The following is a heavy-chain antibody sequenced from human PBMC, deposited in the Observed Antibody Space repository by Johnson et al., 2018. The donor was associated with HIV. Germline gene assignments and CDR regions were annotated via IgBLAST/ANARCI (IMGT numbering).Heavy chain of an antibody. Sequence: QVQLVESGGGVVQPGGSLRLSCAASGFSFSSYAMHWVRQAPGKGLAWVSVIYSGGSTYYADSVKGRFTISRDNSKNTLYLQMNSRRAEDTAVYYCARDRAAAGPDAFDIWGQGTMVTVSS. V-gene: IGHV3-NL1*01. CDR1: GFSFSSYA. CDR3: ARDRAAAGPDAFDI. D-gene: IGHD6-13*01. CDR2: IYSGGST. J-gene: IGHJ3*02.